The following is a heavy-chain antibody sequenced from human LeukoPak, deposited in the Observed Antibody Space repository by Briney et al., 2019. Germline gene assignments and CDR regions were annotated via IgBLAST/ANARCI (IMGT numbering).Heavy chain of an antibody. CDR3: TRVYCGGDCSRYYYGMDV. J-gene: IGHJ6*02. D-gene: IGHD2-21*02. Sequence: GRSLRLSCAASGFTFNNAYMSWVRQAPGKGLEWVGRIKSKTDGGTTDYGAPMKGRFTISRDDSKNTLYLQINSLEIEDTAVYYCTRVYCGGDCSRYYYGMDVWGQGTTVTVSS. CDR1: GFTFNNAY. V-gene: IGHV3-15*01. CDR2: IKSKTDGGTT.